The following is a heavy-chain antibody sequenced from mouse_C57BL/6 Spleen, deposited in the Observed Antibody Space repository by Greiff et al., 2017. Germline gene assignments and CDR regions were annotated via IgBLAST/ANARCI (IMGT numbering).Heavy chain of an antibody. V-gene: IGHV5-6*01. D-gene: IGHD1-3*01. CDR1: GFTFSSYG. J-gene: IGHJ4*01. CDR2: ISSGGSYT. Sequence: EVQLVESGGDLVKPGGSLKLSCAASGFTFSSYGMSWVRQTPDKRLEWVATISSGGSYTYYPDSVKGRCTVSSDNAKKTLYLQLGSLKSEDTAMYYCARHEWAMDDWGQGTSVTVST. CDR3: ARHEWAMDD.